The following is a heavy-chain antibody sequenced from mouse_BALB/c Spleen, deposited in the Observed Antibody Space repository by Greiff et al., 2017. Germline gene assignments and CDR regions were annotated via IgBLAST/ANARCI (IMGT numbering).Heavy chain of an antibody. CDR1: GYTFTSYW. J-gene: IGHJ2*01. V-gene: IGHV1S81*02. CDR3: ASLLTADDFDY. CDR2: INPSNGRT. D-gene: IGHD1-1*01. Sequence: QVQLQQPGAELVRPGASVKLSCKASGYTFTSYWMHWVKQRPGQGLEWIGEINPSNGRTNYNETFKRKATITVNKSSSTTYLQLSSLTTEDAAVYFCASLLTADDFDYWGQGTTLTVSS.